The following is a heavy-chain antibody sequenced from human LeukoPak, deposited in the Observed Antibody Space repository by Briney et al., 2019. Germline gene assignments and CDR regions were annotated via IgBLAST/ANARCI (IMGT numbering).Heavy chain of an antibody. V-gene: IGHV3-30*02. Sequence: GGSLRLSCAASGYTFSTYGMHWVRQAPGKGLEWVAFIRSDGTSKYYTDSVKGRFTISRDNSKNTLYLQMNSLRAEDTAVYYCANQGGSLTEVGYYMDVWGKGTTVTVSS. CDR1: GYTFSTYG. CDR3: ANQGGSLTEVGYYMDV. J-gene: IGHJ6*03. CDR2: IRSDGTSK. D-gene: IGHD1-26*01.